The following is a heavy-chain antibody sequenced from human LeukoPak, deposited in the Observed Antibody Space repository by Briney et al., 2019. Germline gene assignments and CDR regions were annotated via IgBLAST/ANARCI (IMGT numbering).Heavy chain of an antibody. V-gene: IGHV3-49*04. D-gene: IGHD6-19*01. CDR3: SRAYTTGWLGINDF. Sequence: PGGSLRLSCTGSGFSFSDYAMTWVRQAPGQGLEWVGFIRNKANGATADYAASVKGRFTISRDDSKTTAYLQMNSLKTEDTAVYYCSRAYTTGWLGINDFWGQGALVTVSS. CDR2: IRNKANGATA. CDR1: GFSFSDYA. J-gene: IGHJ4*02.